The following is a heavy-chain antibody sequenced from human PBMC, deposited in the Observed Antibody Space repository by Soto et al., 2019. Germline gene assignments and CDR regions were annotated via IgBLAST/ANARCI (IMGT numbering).Heavy chain of an antibody. V-gene: IGHV6-1*01. Sequence: SQTLSLTCAISGDIVSANTAAWNWIRQSPSRGLEWLGRTYYRSKWYSDYAVSVKSRITINPDTSKNQFSLHLNSVTPEDTAVYYCARAPRRSTVTADWFDPWGQGTLVTVS. CDR3: ARAPRRSTVTADWFDP. J-gene: IGHJ5*02. CDR2: TYYRSKWYS. D-gene: IGHD4-17*01. CDR1: GDIVSANTAA.